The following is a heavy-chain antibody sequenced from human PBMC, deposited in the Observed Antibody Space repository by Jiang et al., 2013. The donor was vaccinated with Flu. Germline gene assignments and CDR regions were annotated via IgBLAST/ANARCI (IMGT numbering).Heavy chain of an antibody. Sequence: AEVKKPGAPVKISCKASGYTFTSYAMHWVRQAPGQRLEWMGWINAGNGNTKYSQKFQGRVIITRDTSASTAYMELSSLRSEDTAVYYCARGLGGYYENWGQGTLVTVSS. CDR3: ARGLGGYYEN. CDR1: GYTFTSYA. V-gene: IGHV1-3*01. D-gene: IGHD2-15*01. CDR2: INAGNGNT. J-gene: IGHJ4*02.